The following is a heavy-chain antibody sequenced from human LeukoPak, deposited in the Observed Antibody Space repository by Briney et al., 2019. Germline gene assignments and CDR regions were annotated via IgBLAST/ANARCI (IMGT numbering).Heavy chain of an antibody. CDR3: ARGALAVAGYYFDY. CDR1: GFTFSSYA. D-gene: IGHD6-19*01. V-gene: IGHV3-30-3*01. J-gene: IGHJ4*02. CDR2: ISYDGSNK. Sequence: GRSLRLSCAASGFTFSSYAMHWVRQAPGKGLEWVAVISYDGSNKYYADSVKGRFTISRDNSKNTLYLQMNSLRAEDTAVYYCARGALAVAGYYFDYWGQGTLVTVSS.